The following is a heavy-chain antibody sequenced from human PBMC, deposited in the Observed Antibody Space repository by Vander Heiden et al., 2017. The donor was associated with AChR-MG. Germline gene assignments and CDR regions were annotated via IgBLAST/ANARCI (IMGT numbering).Heavy chain of an antibody. CDR2: ISSSSSYI. CDR3: AREAVAAKKDAFDI. V-gene: IGHV3-21*01. CDR1: GFTFSSYS. Sequence: EVQLVESGGGLVKPGGSLRLSFAASGFTFSSYSMNWVRQAPGKGLEWVSSISSSSSYIYYADSVKGRFTISRDNAKNSLYLQMNSLRAEDTAVYYCAREAVAAKKDAFDIWGQGTMVTVSS. J-gene: IGHJ3*02. D-gene: IGHD6-19*01.